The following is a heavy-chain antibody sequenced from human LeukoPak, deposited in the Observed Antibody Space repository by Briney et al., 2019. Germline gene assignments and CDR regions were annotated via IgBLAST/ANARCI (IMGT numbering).Heavy chain of an antibody. CDR3: ARSRNLFWSGYKPFDY. CDR2: IYYSGST. D-gene: IGHD3-3*01. J-gene: IGHJ4*02. V-gene: IGHV4-59*01. Sequence: PSETLSLTCTVSGGSISSYYWSWIRQPPGKGLEWIGYIYYSGSTNYNPSLKSRVTISVDTSKNQFSLKLSSVTAADTAVYYCARSRNLFWSGYKPFDYWGQGTLVTVSS. CDR1: GGSISSYY.